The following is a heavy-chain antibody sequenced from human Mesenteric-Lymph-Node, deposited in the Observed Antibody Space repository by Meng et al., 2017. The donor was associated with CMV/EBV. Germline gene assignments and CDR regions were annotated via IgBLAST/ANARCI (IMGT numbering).Heavy chain of an antibody. CDR1: GYTFTGYY. D-gene: IGHD2-2*03. V-gene: IGHV1-2*02. Sequence: ASVKVSCKASGYTFTGYYMHWVRQAPGQGLEWMGWINPNSGGTNYAQKFQGRVTMTRDTSISTAYMELSRLRSDDTAVYYCARDGLDIVVVPAAIVWFDPWGQGTLVTVSS. CDR2: INPNSGGT. CDR3: ARDGLDIVVVPAAIVWFDP. J-gene: IGHJ5*02.